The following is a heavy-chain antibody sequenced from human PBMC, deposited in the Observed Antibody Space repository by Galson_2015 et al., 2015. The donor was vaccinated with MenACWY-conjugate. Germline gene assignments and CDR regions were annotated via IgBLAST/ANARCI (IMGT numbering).Heavy chain of an antibody. CDR2: ISGSGGST. J-gene: IGHJ4*02. Sequence: SLRLSCAASGFTFSSYAMSWVRQAPGKGLEWVSAISGSGGSTYYADSVKGRFTISRDNSENTLYLQMNSLRAEDTAVYYCAKVMWDYGDLYYFDYWGQGTLVTVSS. D-gene: IGHD4-17*01. CDR3: AKVMWDYGDLYYFDY. CDR1: GFTFSSYA. V-gene: IGHV3-23*01.